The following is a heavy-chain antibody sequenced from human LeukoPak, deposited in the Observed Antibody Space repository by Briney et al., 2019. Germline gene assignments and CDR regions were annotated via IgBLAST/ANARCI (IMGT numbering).Heavy chain of an antibody. V-gene: IGHV1-2*02. CDR2: INPNSGGT. J-gene: IGHJ4*02. D-gene: IGHD5-18*01. CDR3: ASGRGYSFDY. Sequence: GATVEVSCKASGYSLTGYYMHWVRQAPGEGLEWMGWINPNSGGTNYAQKFQGRVTMTRDTSISTAYMELSRLRSDDTAVYYCASGRGYSFDYWGQGTLVTVSS. CDR1: GYSLTGYY.